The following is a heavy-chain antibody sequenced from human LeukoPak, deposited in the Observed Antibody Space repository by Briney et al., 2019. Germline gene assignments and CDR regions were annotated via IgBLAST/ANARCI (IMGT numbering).Heavy chain of an antibody. J-gene: IGHJ4*02. CDR3: ARGRGTTSSNFDY. CDR2: INPNNGGT. CDR1: GYTFTVYY. Sequence: GASVTVSCKASGYTFTVYYMHWVRQAPGQGLEWMGWINPNNGGTNYAQKFQGRVTMTRDTSISTVYMELSRLTSDDTAVYYCARGRGTTSSNFDYWGQGNLVTVSS. D-gene: IGHD2-2*01. V-gene: IGHV1-2*02.